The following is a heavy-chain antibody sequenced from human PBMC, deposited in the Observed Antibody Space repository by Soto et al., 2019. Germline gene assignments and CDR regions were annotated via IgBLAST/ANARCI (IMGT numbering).Heavy chain of an antibody. CDR2: IHPSASYT. V-gene: IGHV5-10-1*03. Sequence: EVQLVQSGAEVKKPGESLRISCKASGYSFSNYWISWVRQMPGKGLEWMGRIHPSASYTNDSPSFEGHVTTSVDKSISTAYLQWSSLKASDTAIYYCARHSPYCGGDCYYYFDYWGQGTLVTVSS. J-gene: IGHJ4*02. CDR3: ARHSPYCGGDCYYYFDY. CDR1: GYSFSNYW. D-gene: IGHD2-21*01.